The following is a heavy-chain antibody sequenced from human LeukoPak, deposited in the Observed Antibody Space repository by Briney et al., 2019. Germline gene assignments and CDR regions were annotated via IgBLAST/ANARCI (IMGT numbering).Heavy chain of an antibody. D-gene: IGHD3-3*01. J-gene: IGHJ6*02. CDR1: GFTFDNYA. CDR2: ICGSGGDS. V-gene: IGHV3-23*01. Sequence: GGSLRLSCAASGFTFDNYAMSWVRQTPGKGLEWVSAICGSGGDSSYADSVKGRFTISRDNSKSTLYLQMNGLRAEDTAIYYCAKTLRDLEWLTGELDVWGQGTTVTVSS. CDR3: AKTLRDLEWLTGELDV.